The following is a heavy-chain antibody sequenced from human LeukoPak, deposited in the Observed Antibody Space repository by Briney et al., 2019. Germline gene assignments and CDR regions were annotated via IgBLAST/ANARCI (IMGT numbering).Heavy chain of an antibody. V-gene: IGHV1-58*02. J-gene: IGHJ6*02. CDR2: IVVGSGNT. D-gene: IGHD6-13*01. CDR3: AAGWVYGLAAADRGVYGMDV. CDR1: GFTFTSSA. Sequence: GASVKVSCKASGFTFTSSAMQWVRQARGQRLEWIGWIVVGSGNTNYAQKFQERVTITRDMSTSTAYMELSSLRSEDTAVYYCAAGWVYGLAAADRGVYGMDVWGQGTTVTVSS.